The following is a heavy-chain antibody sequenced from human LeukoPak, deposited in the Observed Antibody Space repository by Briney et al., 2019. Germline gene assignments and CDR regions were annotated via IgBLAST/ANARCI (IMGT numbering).Heavy chain of an antibody. J-gene: IGHJ5*02. D-gene: IGHD2-2*01. CDR3: ARLVVAVPAAISNLVWFDP. V-gene: IGHV4-31*03. Sequence: PSETLSLTCTVSGGSISSGGYYWSWIRQHPGKGLEWIGYIYYSGSTYYNPSLKSGVTISVDTSKNQFSLKLSSVTAADTAVYYCARLVVAVPAAISNLVWFDPWGQGTLVTVSS. CDR2: IYYSGST. CDR1: GGSISSGGYY.